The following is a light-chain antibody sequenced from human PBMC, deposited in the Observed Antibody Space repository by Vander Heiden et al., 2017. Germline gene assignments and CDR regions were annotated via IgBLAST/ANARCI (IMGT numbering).Light chain of an antibody. Sequence: DIQMTQSPSSVSASVGDRVTITCRASQAINRWLVWYQQKPWEAPKLLMYAASSLHGGVPSRFSGSGSRTEFTLTISNLHPEDCATYYCQQAHIFPIAFGQGTRLEIK. CDR2: AAS. CDR1: QAINRW. CDR3: QQAHIFPIA. J-gene: IGKJ5*01. V-gene: IGKV1-12*01.